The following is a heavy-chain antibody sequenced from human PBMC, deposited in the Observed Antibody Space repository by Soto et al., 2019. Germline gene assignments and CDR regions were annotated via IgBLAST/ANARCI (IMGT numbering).Heavy chain of an antibody. CDR1: GFTFSNFW. CDR3: ARGPFYSSSWYDY. D-gene: IGHD6-13*01. Sequence: GGSLRLSCAASGFTFSNFWIHWVRQAPGKGLVWVSRISSDGTFTAYADSVKGRFTISRDNAKNTLFLQMDSLRAEDTAVYYWARGPFYSSSWYDYWGQGTLVTVSS. V-gene: IGHV3-74*01. J-gene: IGHJ4*02. CDR2: ISSDGTFT.